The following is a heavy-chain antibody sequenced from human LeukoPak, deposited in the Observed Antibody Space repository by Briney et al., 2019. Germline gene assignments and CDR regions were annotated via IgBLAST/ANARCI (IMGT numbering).Heavy chain of an antibody. CDR3: ARGAQSGGYSGPFDI. J-gene: IGHJ3*02. Sequence: PGTSLRLSCTPSGFTFSGYAMHWVRQAPGKGLGWVAVIRFDGSNTYYADSVKGRFTIPRDNSKNTLYLQMNSLRAEDTAVYYCARGAQSGGYSGPFDIWGQGTMVTVSS. CDR1: GFTFSGYA. CDR2: IRFDGSNT. D-gene: IGHD1-26*01. V-gene: IGHV3-33*01.